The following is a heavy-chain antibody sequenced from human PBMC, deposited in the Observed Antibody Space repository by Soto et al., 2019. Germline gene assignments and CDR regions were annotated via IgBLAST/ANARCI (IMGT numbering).Heavy chain of an antibody. V-gene: IGHV6-1*01. CDR3: ARDQWLGRNGYWFDP. CDR2: TYYRSKWYN. CDR1: GDSVSSDSAA. J-gene: IGHJ5*02. Sequence: QVQLQQSGPGLVKPSQTLSLTCAISGDSVSSDSAAWNWIRQSPSRGLEWLGRTYYRSKWYNDXXVSVKSRITIXXDXSXXQFSLQLNSVTPEDTAVYYCARDQWLGRNGYWFDPWGQGTLVTVSS. D-gene: IGHD6-19*01.